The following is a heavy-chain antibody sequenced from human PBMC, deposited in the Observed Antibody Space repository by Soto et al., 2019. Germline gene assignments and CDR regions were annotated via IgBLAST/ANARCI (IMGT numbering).Heavy chain of an antibody. CDR1: GFTFSSYA. CDR3: ARDWGSDYGGLLDS. J-gene: IGHJ4*02. CDR2: ISGSGDST. Sequence: GGSLRLSCAASGFTFSSYAMTWVRQAPGKGLEWVSGISGSGDSTYYADSVKGRFTISRDDFKNRLFLQMDSLRAEDTALYYCARDWGSDYGGLLDSWGQGTLVTVSS. V-gene: IGHV3-23*01. D-gene: IGHD4-17*01.